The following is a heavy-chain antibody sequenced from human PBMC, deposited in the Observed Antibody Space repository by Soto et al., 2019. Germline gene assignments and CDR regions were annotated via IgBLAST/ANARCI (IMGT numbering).Heavy chain of an antibody. Sequence: GASVKVSCKASGYTFTGYYMHCVRQAPGQGLEWMGWINPNSGGTNYAQKFRGWVTMTRDTSISTAYMELSRLRSDDTAVYYCARGPDLQRPESSGSHRYYYGMDVWGQGTTVTVSS. CDR1: GYTFTGYY. V-gene: IGHV1-2*04. CDR2: INPNSGGT. J-gene: IGHJ6*02. D-gene: IGHD3-10*01. CDR3: ARGPDLQRPESSGSHRYYYGMDV.